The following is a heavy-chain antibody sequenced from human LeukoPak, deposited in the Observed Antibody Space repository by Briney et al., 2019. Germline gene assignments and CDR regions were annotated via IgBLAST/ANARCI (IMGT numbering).Heavy chain of an antibody. V-gene: IGHV4-59*08. Sequence: PSETLSLTCAVSGGSISSYYWSWIRQPPGKGLEWIGYIYYSGTTNYNPSLKSRVTISVDTSKTQFSLKLSSVTAADTAVYYCARRSGGYCSSTSCPNWFDPWGQGTLVTVSS. D-gene: IGHD2-2*01. CDR2: IYYSGTT. CDR1: GGSISSYY. CDR3: ARRSGGYCSSTSCPNWFDP. J-gene: IGHJ5*02.